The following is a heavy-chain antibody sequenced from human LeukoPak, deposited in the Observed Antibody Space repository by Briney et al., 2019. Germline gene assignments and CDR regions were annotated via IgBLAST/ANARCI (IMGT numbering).Heavy chain of an antibody. V-gene: IGHV1-46*01. CDR2: INPSSGRT. CDR3: ARGGLPARSWFDP. Sequence: ASVTVSCKASGYTFTIYYMNWVRQAPGQGLEWMGIINPSSGRTTYAQKFHVRVTMTRDTSTSTVYMELTSLRSEDTAVFYCARGGLPARSWFDPWGQGTLVTVSS. CDR1: GYTFTIYY. D-gene: IGHD3/OR15-3a*01. J-gene: IGHJ5*02.